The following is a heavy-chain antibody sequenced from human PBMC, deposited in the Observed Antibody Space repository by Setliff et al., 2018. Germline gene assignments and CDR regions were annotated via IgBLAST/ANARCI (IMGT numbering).Heavy chain of an antibody. D-gene: IGHD3-10*02. CDR3: ARDRRRVFGDYVNNLDY. CDR2: ITPMIGTA. Sequence: SVKVSCKASGGTFRNYGITWVRQAPGQGLEWMGRITPMIGTANYAQKFQGRVSITADESTSTAYMELSSLTSEDTAVYYCARDRRRVFGDYVNNLDYWGQGTLVTVSS. J-gene: IGHJ4*02. CDR1: GGTFRNYG. V-gene: IGHV1-69*13.